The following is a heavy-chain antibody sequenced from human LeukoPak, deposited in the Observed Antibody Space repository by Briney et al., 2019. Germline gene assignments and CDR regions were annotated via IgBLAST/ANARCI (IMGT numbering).Heavy chain of an antibody. CDR3: ATRGERLSSGWYNLDY. Sequence: PGESLKISCKDSGYRFTDYWIGWVRQTPGKGLEWMGIIYPRDSDTRYSPSFQGQVTISADKSISTAYLQWSSLKASDTAMYYCATRGERLSSGWYNLDYWGQGTLVTVSS. D-gene: IGHD6-19*01. J-gene: IGHJ4*02. CDR1: GYRFTDYW. CDR2: IYPRDSDT. V-gene: IGHV5-51*01.